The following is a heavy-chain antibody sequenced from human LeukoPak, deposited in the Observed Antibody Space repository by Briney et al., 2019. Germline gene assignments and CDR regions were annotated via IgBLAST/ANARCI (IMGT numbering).Heavy chain of an antibody. D-gene: IGHD3-10*01. CDR2: INPNSGGA. CDR3: ARVRGYGSGSYYILGWFDP. J-gene: IGHJ5*02. V-gene: IGHV1-2*02. Sequence: GASVKVSCKASGYTFTGYYMHWVRQAPGQGLEWMGWINPNSGGANYAKKFQGRVTMTRDTSISTAYMELSRLRSDDTAVYYCARVRGYGSGSYYILGWFDPWGQGTLVTVSS. CDR1: GYTFTGYY.